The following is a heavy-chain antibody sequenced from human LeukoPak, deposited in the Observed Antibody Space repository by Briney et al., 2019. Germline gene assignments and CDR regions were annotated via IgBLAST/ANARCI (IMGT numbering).Heavy chain of an antibody. J-gene: IGHJ6*02. CDR2: ISYDGTNK. V-gene: IGHV3-30*04. CDR3: ARGHCSGGSCQRDYYGMDV. Sequence: PGRSLRLSCAASGLTFSSNAMHWVRQAPGKGLEWVAVISYDGTNKYYADSVKGRFTISRDNSKNTLYLQMNSLSTEDTAVYYCARGHCSGGSCQRDYYGMDVWGQGTTVTVSS. CDR1: GLTFSSNA. D-gene: IGHD2-15*01.